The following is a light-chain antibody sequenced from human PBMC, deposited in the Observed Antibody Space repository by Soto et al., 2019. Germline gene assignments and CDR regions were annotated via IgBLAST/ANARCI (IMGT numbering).Light chain of an antibody. CDR2: DVT. J-gene: IGLJ3*02. CDR3: NSYTIASTWV. CDR1: SSDVGGYNY. Sequence: QSALTQPPSVSGSPGQSVTISCSGTSSDVGGYNYVSWYQQYPGRAPKIMIYDVTKRPSGVPDRFSGSKSGNTASLTISGLQAEDEADYYCNSYTIASTWVFGGGTKVTVL. V-gene: IGLV2-11*01.